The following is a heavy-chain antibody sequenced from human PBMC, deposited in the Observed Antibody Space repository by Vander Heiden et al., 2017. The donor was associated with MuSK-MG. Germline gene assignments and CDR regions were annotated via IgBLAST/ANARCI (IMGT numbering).Heavy chain of an antibody. V-gene: IGHV3-21*01. CDR3: ARALYPGDCSGGSCYGVDY. D-gene: IGHD2-15*01. Sequence: EVQLVESGGGLVKPGGSLRLSCAASGFTFSRSSLNWVRQAPGKGLEWVSSISSSSSYIYYADSVKGRFTISRDNAKNSLYLQMNSLRAEDTAVYYCARALYPGDCSGGSCYGVDYWGQGTLVTVSS. CDR2: ISSSSSYI. CDR1: GFTFSRSS. J-gene: IGHJ4*02.